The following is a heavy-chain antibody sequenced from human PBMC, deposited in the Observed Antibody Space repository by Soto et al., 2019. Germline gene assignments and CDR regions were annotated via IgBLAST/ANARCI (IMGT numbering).Heavy chain of an antibody. D-gene: IGHD4-17*01. V-gene: IGHV3-48*02. Sequence: EVQLVESGGGLVQPGGSLRLSCTASGFTFSIYTMNWVRQAPGKGLEWLLYIRSSSSRIDYADSVKGRFTISRDNAKNSLFLHMKGLRDEDTGVYFCVRGRGDFDKSSFDSWGQGALVTVS. CDR3: VRGRGDFDKSSFDS. CDR1: GFTFSIYT. J-gene: IGHJ4*02. CDR2: IRSSSSRI.